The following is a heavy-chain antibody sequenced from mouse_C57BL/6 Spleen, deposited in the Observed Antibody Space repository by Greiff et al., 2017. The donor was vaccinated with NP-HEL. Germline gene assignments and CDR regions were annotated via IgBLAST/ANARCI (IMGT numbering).Heavy chain of an antibody. D-gene: IGHD1-1*01. CDR3: AKPPITTVVATGDFDY. CDR1: GFNIKNTY. Sequence: EVQLQQSVAELVRPGASVKLSCTASGFNIKNTYMHWVKQRPEQGLEWIGRIDPANGNTKYAPKFQGKATITADTSSNTAYLQLSSLTSEDTAIYYCAKPPITTVVATGDFDYWGQGTTLTVSS. J-gene: IGHJ2*01. CDR2: IDPANGNT. V-gene: IGHV14-3*01.